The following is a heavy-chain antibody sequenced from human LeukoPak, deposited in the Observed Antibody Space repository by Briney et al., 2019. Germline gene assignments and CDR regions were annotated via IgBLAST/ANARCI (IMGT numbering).Heavy chain of an antibody. CDR3: ARTYYDYVWGSYRHDAFDI. Sequence: PSETLSLTCTVSGGSISSSSYYWGWIRQPPGKGLEWIGSIYYSGSTYYNPSLKSRVTISVDTSKNQFSLKLSSVTAADTAVYYCARTYYDYVWGSYRHDAFDIWGQGTMVTVSS. CDR1: GGSISSSSYY. V-gene: IGHV4-39*01. J-gene: IGHJ3*02. CDR2: IYYSGST. D-gene: IGHD3-16*02.